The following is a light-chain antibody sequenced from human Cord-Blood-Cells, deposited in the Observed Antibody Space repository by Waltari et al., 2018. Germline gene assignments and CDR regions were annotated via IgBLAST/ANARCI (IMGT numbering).Light chain of an antibody. CDR1: QSIGSS. J-gene: IGKJ2*01. V-gene: IGKV6D-21*02. CDR2: YAS. CDR3: HQSSRLPYT. Sequence: ETVLTQSPDFQSVTPKEKVTITCRASQSIGSSLHWYQQKPDQSPKLLIKYASQSIAGVPSRVSGSGSGTDFSRTINSLGAEDAAAYYCHQSSRLPYTFGQGTKREIK.